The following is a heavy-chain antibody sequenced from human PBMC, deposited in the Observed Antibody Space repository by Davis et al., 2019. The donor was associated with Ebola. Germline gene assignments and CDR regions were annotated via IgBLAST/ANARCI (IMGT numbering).Heavy chain of an antibody. J-gene: IGHJ4*02. Sequence: SVKVSCKASGGTFSSYAISWVRQAPGQGLEWMGGIIPILGIANYAQKFQGRVTITADESASTAYMELSSLRSEDTAVYYCARGLLGMGLLGFDYWGQGTLVTVSS. V-gene: IGHV1-69*10. D-gene: IGHD7-27*01. CDR1: GGTFSSYA. CDR2: IIPILGIA. CDR3: ARGLLGMGLLGFDY.